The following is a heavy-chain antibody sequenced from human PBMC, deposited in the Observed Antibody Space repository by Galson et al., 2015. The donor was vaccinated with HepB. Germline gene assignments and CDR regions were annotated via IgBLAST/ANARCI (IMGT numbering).Heavy chain of an antibody. CDR3: GVKDSGY. D-gene: IGHD3-10*01. V-gene: IGHV3-7*01. CDR2: INLDGSAN. J-gene: IGHJ4*02. Sequence: GKGLEWVGNINLDGSANFYVDSVKGRFTISRDNAKNSVYLQMSSLRAEDTAVYYCGVKDSGYWGQGTLVTVSS.